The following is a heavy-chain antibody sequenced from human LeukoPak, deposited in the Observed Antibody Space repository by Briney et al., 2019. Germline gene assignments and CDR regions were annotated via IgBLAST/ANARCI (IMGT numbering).Heavy chain of an antibody. CDR2: MNPNSGNT. Sequence: GASVKVSCNASGYTFTSYDINWVRQATGQGLERMGWMNPNSGNTGYAQKFQGRVTMTRNTSISTAYMELSSVRSQATAVYYCARGHYGSGRYYFDYWGQGTLVTVSS. CDR3: ARGHYGSGRYYFDY. D-gene: IGHD3-10*01. CDR1: GYTFTSYD. J-gene: IGHJ4*02. V-gene: IGHV1-8*01.